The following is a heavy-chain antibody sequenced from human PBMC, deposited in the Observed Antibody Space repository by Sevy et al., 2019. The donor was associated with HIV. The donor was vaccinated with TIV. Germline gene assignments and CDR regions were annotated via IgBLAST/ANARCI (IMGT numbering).Heavy chain of an antibody. J-gene: IGHJ4*02. CDR2: IYWNGGST. D-gene: IGHD1-26*01. V-gene: IGHV3-20*04. CDR1: GVTTEDYG. CDR3: VRAFSATYSAYFDY. Sequence: GGSLRLSRAGSGVTTEDYGMNWVRQVPGKGLEWVSGIYWNGGSTAYADSVKGRFTISRDNAKRSLYLQMNSLRVDDTALYYCVRAFSATYSAYFDYWGQGALVTVSS.